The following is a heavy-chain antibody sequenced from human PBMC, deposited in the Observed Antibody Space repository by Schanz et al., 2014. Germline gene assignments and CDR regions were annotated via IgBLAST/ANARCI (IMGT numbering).Heavy chain of an antibody. V-gene: IGHV3-23*01. CDR2: IGVDGTTT. Sequence: EVHLLESGGGLVQPGGSLRLSCAASEFTFSTDAMSWVRQAPGKGLEWLSVIGVDGTTTYYADSVKGRFTISRDNSKNTLYLQMNSLRAEDTAVYYCAKGRFGELSAFDIWGQGTMVTVSS. J-gene: IGHJ3*02. CDR3: AKGRFGELSAFDI. CDR1: EFTFSTDA. D-gene: IGHD3-10*01.